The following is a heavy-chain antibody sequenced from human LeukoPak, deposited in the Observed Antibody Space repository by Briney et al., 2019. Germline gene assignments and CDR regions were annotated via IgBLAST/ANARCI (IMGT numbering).Heavy chain of an antibody. CDR1: GGSTSSGGYY. Sequence: PSETLSLTCIVSGGSTSSGGYYWSWIRQHPGKGLEWIGYIYYSGSTYYNPSLKSRVTISVDTSKNQFSPKLNSVTAADTAVYYCARIEDYDFWSGYYTGGFDYWGQGTLVTVSS. CDR3: ARIEDYDFWSGYYTGGFDY. J-gene: IGHJ4*02. CDR2: IYYSGST. D-gene: IGHD3-3*01. V-gene: IGHV4-31*03.